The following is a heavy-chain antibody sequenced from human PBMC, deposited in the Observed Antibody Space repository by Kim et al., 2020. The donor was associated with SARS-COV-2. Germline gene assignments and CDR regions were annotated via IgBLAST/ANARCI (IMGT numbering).Heavy chain of an antibody. CDR3: AKSGSSITMIVVVLTY. J-gene: IGHJ4*02. V-gene: IGHV3-23*01. D-gene: IGHD3-22*01. Sequence: SVKGRFTSSRDNSKNTLFLQMNSLRAEDTAVYYCAKSGSSITMIVVVLTYWGQGTLVTVSS.